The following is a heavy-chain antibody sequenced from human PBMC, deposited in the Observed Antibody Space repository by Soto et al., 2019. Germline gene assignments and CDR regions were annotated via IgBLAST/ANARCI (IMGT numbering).Heavy chain of an antibody. CDR2: ISGSGGST. CDR3: AKDQSLVATIWSHYDVLDV. CDR1: GFTFSSYA. D-gene: IGHD5-12*01. J-gene: IGHJ6*02. Sequence: PGGSLRLSCAASGFTFSSYAMSWVRQAPGKGLEWVSAISGSGGSTYYADSVKGRFTISRDNSKNTLYLQMNSLRAEDTAVYYCAKDQSLVATIWSHYDVLDVPGQGTTVIVSS. V-gene: IGHV3-23*01.